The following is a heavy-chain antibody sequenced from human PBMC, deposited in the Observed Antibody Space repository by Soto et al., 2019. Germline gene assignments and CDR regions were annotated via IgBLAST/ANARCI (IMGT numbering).Heavy chain of an antibody. CDR2: IDYSGRV. J-gene: IGHJ4*02. Sequence: PSETLSLTCTVSGGSIGGSAYHWGWIRQPPGSGLEWIGSIDYSGRVYYSESLLGRVTILVDTSTNRFSLSLDSVTAADTAVYYCAITQGIEVDGPDYWGQGTMVTVSS. D-gene: IGHD6-19*01. CDR1: GGSIGGSAYH. CDR3: AITQGIEVDGPDY. V-gene: IGHV4-39*02.